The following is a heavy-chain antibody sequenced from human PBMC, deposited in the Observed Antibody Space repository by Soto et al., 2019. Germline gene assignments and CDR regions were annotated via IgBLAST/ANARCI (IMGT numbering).Heavy chain of an antibody. CDR1: GCTCSTYA. V-gene: IGHV3-30*04. Sequence: VGSLRPSCADSGCTCSTYAMHWVRQVPGKGLGWVAVISYDGSNKHYADSVKGRFTNSRDKSKNTLYLQMNSLRAENTAVYYCASPPVIDIVVAPGYWGQGTQVTVAS. CDR2: ISYDGSNK. J-gene: IGHJ4*02. D-gene: IGHD2-15*01. CDR3: ASPPVIDIVVAPGY.